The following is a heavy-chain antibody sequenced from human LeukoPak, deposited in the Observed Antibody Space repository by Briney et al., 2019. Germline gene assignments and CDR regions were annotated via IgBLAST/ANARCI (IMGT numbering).Heavy chain of an antibody. J-gene: IGHJ4*02. V-gene: IGHV4-4*02. D-gene: IGHD3-22*01. Sequence: SGTLSLTCGVSGGSISSDNWWSWVRQPPEKGLEWIGEIHHSGGTNYNPSLKSRVAMSIDKSKNQFSLKVSSVTAADTAVYYCASRRYYDSTGYYDYWGQGTLVTVSS. CDR3: ASRRYYDSTGYYDY. CDR1: GGSISSDNW. CDR2: IHHSGGT.